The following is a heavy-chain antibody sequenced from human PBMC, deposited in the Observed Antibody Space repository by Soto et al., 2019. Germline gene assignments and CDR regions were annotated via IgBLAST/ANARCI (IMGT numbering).Heavy chain of an antibody. D-gene: IGHD6-13*01. V-gene: IGHV4-59*08. J-gene: IGHJ4*02. CDR1: GGSISSYY. CDR2: IYNSGST. Sequence: QVQLQESGPGLVKPSETLSLTCTVSGGSISSYYWSWIRQPPGKGLEWIGYIYNSGSTNYNPSLKSRVTMSVDTSKNQFSLKLSSVTAADTAVYYCARGSTGYSSSWYRDWGQGTLVTVSS. CDR3: ARGSTGYSSSWYRD.